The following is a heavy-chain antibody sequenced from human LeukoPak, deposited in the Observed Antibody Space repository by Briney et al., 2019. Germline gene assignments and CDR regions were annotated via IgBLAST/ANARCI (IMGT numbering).Heavy chain of an antibody. CDR2: IYYSGNT. CDR3: ARQTGSGLFILP. J-gene: IGHJ4*02. D-gene: IGHD3/OR15-3a*01. V-gene: IGHV4-38-2*02. CDR1: GYSISSGYY. Sequence: SDTLSLTCTVSGYSISSGYYWGWIRQPPGKGLEWIGSIYYSGNTYYNASLKSQVSITIDTSKNQFSLRLTSVTAADTAVYYCARQTGSGLFILPGGQGTLVTVSS.